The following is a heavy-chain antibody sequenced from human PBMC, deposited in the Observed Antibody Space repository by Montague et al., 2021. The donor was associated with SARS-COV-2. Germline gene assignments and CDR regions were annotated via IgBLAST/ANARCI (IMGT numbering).Heavy chain of an antibody. CDR2: IYNSGTT. V-gene: IGHV4-39*01. D-gene: IGHD4-17*01. CDR3: ARHRSYGDHSLDNWFHP. Sequence: SGTLSLTCTVSGDSTSCPNCYWGWIRQPPGKGLDWIGTIYNSGTTYYNPSLKSRLTISIDTSKNQFSLKLSSVTAADTAVYYCARHRSYGDHSLDNWFHPWGQGTLATVSS. J-gene: IGHJ5*02. CDR1: GDSTSCPNCY.